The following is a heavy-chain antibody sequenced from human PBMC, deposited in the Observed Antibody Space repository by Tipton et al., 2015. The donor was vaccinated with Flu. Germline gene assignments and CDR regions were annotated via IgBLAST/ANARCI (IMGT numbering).Heavy chain of an antibody. Sequence: PGLVKPSETLSLTCDVSGYFISSGYYWGWIRQPPGKGLEWIGSIFHSGDTLYNPSLKRRVTVSVDTLKNQFSLKVTSATAADTALYYCTRHANYGSGSPYYFDHWGQGSLVTVSS. J-gene: IGHJ4*02. D-gene: IGHD3-10*01. CDR2: IFHSGDT. V-gene: IGHV4-38-2*01. CDR1: GYFISSGYY. CDR3: TRHANYGSGSPYYFDH.